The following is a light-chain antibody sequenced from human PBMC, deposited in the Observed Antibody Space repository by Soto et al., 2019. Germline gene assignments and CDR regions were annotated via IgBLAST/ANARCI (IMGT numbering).Light chain of an antibody. CDR3: CSYAGSYTYV. J-gene: IGLJ1*01. CDR1: SSDAGAYNH. V-gene: IGLV2-11*01. CDR2: DVS. Sequence: QSALTQPRSVSGSPGQPVTISCTGTSSDAGAYNHGAWYQQPPAKAPKLMMYDVSKRPSGVPDRFSGSKSGNTASLTISGLQAEDEADYYCCSYAGSYTYVFGTGTKVTVL.